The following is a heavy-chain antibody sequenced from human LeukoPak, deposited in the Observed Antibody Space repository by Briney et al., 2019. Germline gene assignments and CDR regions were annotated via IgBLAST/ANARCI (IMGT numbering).Heavy chain of an antibody. CDR2: INPNSGDT. CDR3: ARIKWAAAND. Sequence: ASLTLSCTASGYTFTDYYMHWVRHAPGQGLEWMGWINPNSGDTNYAQTFQGRVTMTRDTSINTPYMELSSLRSDDTAVYYCARIKWAAANDWGQGTLVTVSS. CDR1: GYTFTDYY. J-gene: IGHJ4*02. V-gene: IGHV1-2*02. D-gene: IGHD6-13*01.